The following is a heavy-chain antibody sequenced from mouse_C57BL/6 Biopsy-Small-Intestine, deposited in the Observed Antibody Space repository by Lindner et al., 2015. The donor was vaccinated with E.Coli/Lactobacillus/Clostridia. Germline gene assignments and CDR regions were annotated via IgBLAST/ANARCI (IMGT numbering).Heavy chain of an antibody. CDR3: ATYSNYDY. V-gene: IGHV1-82*01. D-gene: IGHD2-5*01. Sequence: VQLQESGPELVKPGASVKISCKASGYAFSSSWMNWVKQRPGKGLEWIGRIYPGDGDTNYNGKFKGEATLTADKSSSTAYMQLSSLTSEDSAVYFCATYSNYDYWGQGTTLTVSS. J-gene: IGHJ2*01. CDR2: IYPGDGDT. CDR1: GYAFSSSW.